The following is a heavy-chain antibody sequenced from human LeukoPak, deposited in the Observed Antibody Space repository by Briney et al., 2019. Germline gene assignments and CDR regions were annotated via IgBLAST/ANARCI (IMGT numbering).Heavy chain of an antibody. V-gene: IGHV3-21*01. J-gene: IGHJ3*02. Sequence: PGGSLRLSCAASGFTFTSYSMNWVRQAPGKGLEWVSSISSSSLYIYYADSVKGRFTISRDNAKNSLYLQMNSLRAEDTAVYYCARGMAMATPDAFDIWGQGTMVTVSS. CDR2: ISSSSLYI. CDR1: GFTFTSYS. D-gene: IGHD5-24*01. CDR3: ARGMAMATPDAFDI.